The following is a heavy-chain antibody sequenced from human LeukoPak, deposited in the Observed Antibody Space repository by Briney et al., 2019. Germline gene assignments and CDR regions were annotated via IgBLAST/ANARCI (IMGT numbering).Heavy chain of an antibody. CDR2: INTYNGNT. Sequence: ASEKVSSTVSGYTFTSYGMSWVRQAPGQGREWMGWINTYNGNTNYAHRLQGRVTMTTDTSTSTAYMELRSLRSDDTAVYYCASRSGSTPYYIDYWGQGTLVTVSS. CDR3: ASRSGSTPYYIDY. D-gene: IGHD3-3*01. J-gene: IGHJ4*01. CDR1: GYTFTSYG. V-gene: IGHV1-18*01.